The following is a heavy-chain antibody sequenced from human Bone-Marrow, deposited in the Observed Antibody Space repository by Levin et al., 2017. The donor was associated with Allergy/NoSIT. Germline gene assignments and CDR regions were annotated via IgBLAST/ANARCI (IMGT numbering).Heavy chain of an antibody. CDR3: ARDSTAMTENFDY. J-gene: IGHJ4*02. V-gene: IGHV1-69*01. CDR2: IIPIFGTA. CDR1: GGTFSSYA. D-gene: IGHD5-18*01. Sequence: KISCKASGGTFSSYAISWVRQAPGQGLEWMGGIIPIFGTANYAQKFQGRVTITADESTSTAYMELSSLRSEDTAVYYCARDSTAMTENFDYWGQGTLVTVSS.